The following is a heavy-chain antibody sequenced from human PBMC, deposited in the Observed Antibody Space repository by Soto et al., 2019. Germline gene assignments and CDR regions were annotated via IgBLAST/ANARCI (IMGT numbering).Heavy chain of an antibody. CDR3: ARESEDLTSNFDY. J-gene: IGHJ4*02. V-gene: IGHV3-21*06. CDR2: IRSTTNYI. Sequence: GGSLRLSCAASGFTFTRYSMNWVRQAPGKGLEWVSSIRSTTNYIYYGDSMKGRFTISRDNAKNSLYLEMNSLRAEDTAVYYCARESEDLTSNFDYWGQGTLVTVSS. CDR1: GFTFTRYS.